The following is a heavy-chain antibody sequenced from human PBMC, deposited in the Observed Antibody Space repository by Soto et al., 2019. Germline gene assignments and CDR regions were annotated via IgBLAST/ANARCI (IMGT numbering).Heavy chain of an antibody. CDR3: ARAKSNYQTFDH. V-gene: IGHV4-59*01. J-gene: IGHJ4*02. D-gene: IGHD4-4*01. CDR2: IYYSGST. CDR1: GDSMSSYY. Sequence: PSETLSLTCTVSGDSMSSYYWSWIRQPPGKGLEWIGYIYYSGSTTYNPSLRSRVTMSVDTSKNQFSLRLSSVTAADTAVYYCARAKSNYQTFDHWGQGAQVTVSS.